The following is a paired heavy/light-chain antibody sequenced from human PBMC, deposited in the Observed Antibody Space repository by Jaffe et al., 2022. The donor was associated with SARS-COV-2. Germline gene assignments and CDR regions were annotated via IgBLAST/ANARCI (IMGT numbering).Light chain of an antibody. CDR2: WAS. V-gene: IGKV4-1*01. CDR1: QSVLYSSNNKNY. CDR3: QQYYSTPT. J-gene: IGKJ1*01. Sequence: DIVMTQSPDSLAVSLGERATINCKSSQSVLYSSNNKNYLAWYQQKPGQPPKLLIYWASTRESGVPDRFSGSGSGTDFTLTISSLQAEDVAVYYCQQYYSTPTFGQGTKVEIK.
Heavy chain of an antibody. CDR2: IYHSGST. V-gene: IGHV4-4*02. CDR1: GGSISSSNW. D-gene: IGHD1-26*01. CDR3: ARDLAAGGSYFRRRVEAFDI. J-gene: IGHJ3*02. Sequence: QVQLQESGPGLVKPSGTLSLTCAVSGGSISSSNWWSWVRQPPGKGLEWIGEIYHSGSTNYNPSLKSRVTISVDKSKNQFSLKLSSVTAADTAVYYCARDLAAGGSYFRRRVEAFDIWGQGTMVTVSS.